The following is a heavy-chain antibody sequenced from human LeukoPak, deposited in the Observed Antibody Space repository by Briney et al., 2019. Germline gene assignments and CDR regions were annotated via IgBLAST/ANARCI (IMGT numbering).Heavy chain of an antibody. CDR3: AKAHCSSTSCSRADN. J-gene: IGHJ4*02. CDR1: GFAFTRNA. CDR2: IDGSGGTT. Sequence: GGSLRLSCAASGFAFTRNAMAWVRQAPGKGLEWVSAIDGSGGTTFYADSVKGRVTISRVQSTNTVYLQMNSLRADDTAVYYCAKAHCSSTSCSRADNWGQGTLVTVSS. D-gene: IGHD2-2*01. V-gene: IGHV3-23*01.